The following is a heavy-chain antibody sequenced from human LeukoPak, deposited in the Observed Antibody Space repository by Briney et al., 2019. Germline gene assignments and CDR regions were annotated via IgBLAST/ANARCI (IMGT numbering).Heavy chain of an antibody. V-gene: IGHV1-2*02. Sequence: ASVKVSCKASGYTFTGYYMHWVRQAPGQGLEWMGWINPNSGGTNYAQKFQGRVTMTRDTSISTAYMELSRLRSDDTAVYYCARDFYSSGLVAGFYYYYYMDVWGKGTTVTVSS. CDR2: INPNSGGT. J-gene: IGHJ6*03. CDR1: GYTFTGYY. D-gene: IGHD6-19*01. CDR3: ARDFYSSGLVAGFYYYYYMDV.